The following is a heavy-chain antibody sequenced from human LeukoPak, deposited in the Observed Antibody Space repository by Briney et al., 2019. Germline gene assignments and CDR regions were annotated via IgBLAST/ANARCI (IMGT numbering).Heavy chain of an antibody. CDR1: GGSISSYY. D-gene: IGHD3-3*01. CDR2: SYYSGST. CDR3: GXXXXDFWSGYHVKYYFDY. Sequence: SETLSLTCTVSGGSISSYYWSWIRQPPGKGLEWMGYSYYSGSTNYNPSLKSRVTISVDTSTNQFSLQVLSVTAADPAVYTCGXXXXDFWSGYHVKYYFDYWGQGTLVTVSS. V-gene: IGHV4-59*01. J-gene: IGHJ4*02.